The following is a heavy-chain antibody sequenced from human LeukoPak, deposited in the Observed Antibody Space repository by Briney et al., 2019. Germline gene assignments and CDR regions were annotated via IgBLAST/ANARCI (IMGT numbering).Heavy chain of an antibody. CDR2: ISYDGSNK. CDR3: ARSSVAGTGDA. J-gene: IGHJ6*04. V-gene: IGHV3-30*03. D-gene: IGHD6-19*01. Sequence: PGGSLRLSCAASGFIFSNAWMTWVRQAPGRGLEWVAVISYDGSNKYYAESVKGRITISRDNSKNTLYLQMNSLRAEDTAVYYCARSSVAGTGDAWGKGTTVTVSS. CDR1: GFIFSNAW.